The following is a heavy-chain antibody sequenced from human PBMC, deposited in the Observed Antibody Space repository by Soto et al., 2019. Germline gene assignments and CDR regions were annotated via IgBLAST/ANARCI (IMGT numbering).Heavy chain of an antibody. CDR2: IKQDGSEK. V-gene: IGHV3-7*01. Sequence: GGSLRLSCAASGFTFSNYWMSWVRQAPGKGLEWVANIKQDGSEKYFVDSVKGRFTISRDNAKNSLYLQMNSLRAEDTAIYYCARAGTMVERNPFFDYWGQGTLVTVSS. CDR3: ARAGTMVERNPFFDY. J-gene: IGHJ4*02. D-gene: IGHD3-10*01. CDR1: GFTFSNYW.